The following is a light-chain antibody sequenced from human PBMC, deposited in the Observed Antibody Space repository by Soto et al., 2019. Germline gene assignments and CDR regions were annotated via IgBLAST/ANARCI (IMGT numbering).Light chain of an antibody. CDR2: EVS. Sequence: QYAVTEPGSVSGSPGLSVTISCTGTSSDVGSYNLVSWYQQHPGKAPKLMIYEVSKRPSGVSNRFSGSKSGNTASLTISGLQAEDEADYYCCSYAGSSTYVFGTGTKVTVL. CDR1: SSDVGSYNL. V-gene: IGLV2-23*02. J-gene: IGLJ1*01. CDR3: CSYAGSSTYV.